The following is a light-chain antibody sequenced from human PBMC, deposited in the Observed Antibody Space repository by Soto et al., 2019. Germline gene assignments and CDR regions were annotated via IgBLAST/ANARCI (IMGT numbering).Light chain of an antibody. Sequence: QSALTQPPSASGSPGQSVTISCTGTSSAVGGYNYVSWYQQHPGKAPKLMIYDVSKRPSGVPDRFSGSKSGNTASLTVSGLQAEDDADYYCSSNAGNNTKGVFGGATKL. CDR3: SSNAGNNTKGV. V-gene: IGLV2-8*01. J-gene: IGLJ2*01. CDR1: SSAVGGYNY. CDR2: DVS.